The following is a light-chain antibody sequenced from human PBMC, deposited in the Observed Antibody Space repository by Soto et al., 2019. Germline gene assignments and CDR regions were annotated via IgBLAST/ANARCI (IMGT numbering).Light chain of an antibody. V-gene: IGKV4-1*01. J-gene: IGKJ1*01. Sequence: DIQMTQSPSYLSASIGDRVTITCQASRHVGNYVNWYQQKPGQPPKLLIYWASIRESGVPDRFSGSGSGTDFTLTISSLQAEDVAVYYCHQYYTTPWAFGQGAKVDIK. CDR2: WAS. CDR1: RHVGNY. CDR3: HQYYTTPWA.